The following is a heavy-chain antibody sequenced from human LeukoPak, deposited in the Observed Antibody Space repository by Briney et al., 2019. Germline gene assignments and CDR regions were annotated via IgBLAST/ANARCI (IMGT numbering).Heavy chain of an antibody. Sequence: PGGSLRLSCAASGFTFSSYGMHWVRQAPGKGLEWVAVIWYDGSNKYYADSVKGRSTISRDNSKNTLYLQMNSLRAEDTAVYYCARVLYPTRYCSSTSCYTGCAGYWGQGTLVTVSS. CDR2: IWYDGSNK. V-gene: IGHV3-33*01. J-gene: IGHJ4*02. CDR3: ARVLYPTRYCSSTSCYTGCAGY. CDR1: GFTFSSYG. D-gene: IGHD2-2*02.